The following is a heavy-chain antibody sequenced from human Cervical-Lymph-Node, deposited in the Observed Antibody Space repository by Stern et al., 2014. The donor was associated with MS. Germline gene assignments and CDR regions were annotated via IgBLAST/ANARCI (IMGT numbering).Heavy chain of an antibody. Sequence: DQLVESGAEVQKPGSSVKVSCRASGGTFSSSDISWVRQAPGHGLEWRGGIIPIIGTANYAQKYQGRVTITADESTSTAYMELSSLRSEDTAIYYCALGGFGHYFEYWGQGTLVTVSS. CDR1: GGTFSSSD. CDR2: IIPIIGTA. D-gene: IGHD3-10*01. J-gene: IGHJ4*02. V-gene: IGHV1-69*01. CDR3: ALGGFGHYFEY.